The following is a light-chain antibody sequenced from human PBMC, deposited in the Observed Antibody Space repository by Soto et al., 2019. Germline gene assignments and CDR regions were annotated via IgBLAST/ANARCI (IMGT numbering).Light chain of an antibody. CDR2: GVF. Sequence: ETVLTQSPGTLSLSPGERATLSCRASQSVSSSYLAWYQQKPGQAPRLLIYGVFSRATGIPDWFSGSGSGTDFTLTISILEPEDFAVYYCQQYGSSPRTFGQGTNLEIK. J-gene: IGKJ2*01. CDR1: QSVSSSY. CDR3: QQYGSSPRT. V-gene: IGKV3-20*01.